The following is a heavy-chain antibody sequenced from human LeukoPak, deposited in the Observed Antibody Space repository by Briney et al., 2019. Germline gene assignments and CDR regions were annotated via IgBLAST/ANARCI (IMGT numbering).Heavy chain of an antibody. CDR3: ARDDGESCSGGSCYWFDP. CDR2: IYYSGST. V-gene: IGHV4-39*07. J-gene: IGHJ5*02. CDR1: GGSISSSSYY. D-gene: IGHD2-15*01. Sequence: SETLSLTCTGSGGSISSSSYYWGRIRQPPVKGLEWIGSIYYSGSTYYNPDLKSRVTISVDTSKNQFSLKLSSVTAADTAVYYCARDDGESCSGGSCYWFDPWGQGTLVTVSS.